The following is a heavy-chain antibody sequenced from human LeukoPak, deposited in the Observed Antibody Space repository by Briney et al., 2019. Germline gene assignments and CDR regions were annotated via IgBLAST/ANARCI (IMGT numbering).Heavy chain of an antibody. D-gene: IGHD6-6*01. CDR1: GFSFSSYG. Sequence: GGSLRLSCAATGFSFSSYGMHWVRQAPGKGLEWVANILYDGSNKYYADSVKGRFTISRDNSKNTLYLQMNSLRAEDTAVYYCANIDVSAARPASYGDYWGQGTLVTVSS. CDR2: ILYDGSNK. J-gene: IGHJ4*02. CDR3: ANIDVSAARPASYGDY. V-gene: IGHV3-30*18.